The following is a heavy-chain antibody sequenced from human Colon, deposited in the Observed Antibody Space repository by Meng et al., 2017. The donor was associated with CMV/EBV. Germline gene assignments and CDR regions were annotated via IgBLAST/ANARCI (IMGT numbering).Heavy chain of an antibody. V-gene: IGHV3-49*04. Sequence: GESLKISCTASGFTFGDYAMSRVRQAPGKGLEWVGFISSKAYGGTTQYAASVKGRFTISRDDSKSIAFLQMDSLQTEDTAVYYCTRGGGKGNCSGGSCYSDYWGQGTLVTVSS. D-gene: IGHD2-15*01. CDR2: ISSKAYGGTT. CDR1: GFTFGDYA. CDR3: TRGGGKGNCSGGSCYSDY. J-gene: IGHJ4*02.